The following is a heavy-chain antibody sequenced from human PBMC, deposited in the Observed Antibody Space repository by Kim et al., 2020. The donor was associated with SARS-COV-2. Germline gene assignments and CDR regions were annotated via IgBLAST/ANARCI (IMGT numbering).Heavy chain of an antibody. J-gene: IGHJ4*02. CDR2: TGGST. CDR3: AKEVVVRGFITGYFDY. V-gene: IGHV3-23*01. CDR1: GFTFSSYA. Sequence: GGSLRLSCAASGFTFSSYAMSWVRQAPGKGLEWVSATGGSTHYADSVKGRFTISRDNSKNTLYLQMNSLRADDTAVYYCAKEVVVRGFITGYFDYWGQGTLVTVSS. D-gene: IGHD3-10*01.